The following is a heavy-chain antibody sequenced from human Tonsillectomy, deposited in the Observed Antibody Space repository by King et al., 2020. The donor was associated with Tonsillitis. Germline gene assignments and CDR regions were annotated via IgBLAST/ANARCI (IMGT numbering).Heavy chain of an antibody. Sequence: VQLVESGGGLVEPGGSLRLSCAASGFTFTNAWMSWVRQAPGKGLEWVGRIKSKTDGGITDYAAPVKGRFTISRDDSKNTLFLQMNNLKTGDTAVYYCTLVYCGSGTLYPYHMIAWGQGTMVTVSS. CDR3: TLVYCGSGTLYPYHMIA. J-gene: IGHJ1*01. D-gene: IGHD2-15*01. CDR1: GFTFTNAW. V-gene: IGHV3-15*01. CDR2: IKSKTDGGIT.